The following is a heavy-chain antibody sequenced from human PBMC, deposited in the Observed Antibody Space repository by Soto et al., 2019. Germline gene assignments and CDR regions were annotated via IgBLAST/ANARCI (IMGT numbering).Heavy chain of an antibody. V-gene: IGHV3-23*01. Sequence: GGSLRLSCAASGFTFSSYAMSWVRQAPGKGLEWVSAISGSGGSTYYADSVKGRFTTSRDNSKNTLYLQMNSLRAEDTAVFFFANAVLREIEWLPARDAMAVWGQGTTVTVSS. CDR1: GFTFSSYA. CDR2: ISGSGGST. CDR3: ANAVLREIEWLPARDAMAV. D-gene: IGHD3-3*01. J-gene: IGHJ6*02.